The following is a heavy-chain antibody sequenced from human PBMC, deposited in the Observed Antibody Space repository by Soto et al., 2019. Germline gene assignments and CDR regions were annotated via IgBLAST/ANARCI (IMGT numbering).Heavy chain of an antibody. CDR3: AKDRSGKTWSSYYGMDV. CDR2: ISFDGSRQ. Sequence: GGSLRLSCAASGFTFSYYGMHWVRQAPGKGLEWVAVISFDGSRQFYGDSVKGRFTISRDDSRNTLSLQMNSLRAEDTAVYYCAKDRSGKTWSSYYGMDVWGQGTTVTVSS. J-gene: IGHJ6*02. V-gene: IGHV3-30*18. CDR1: GFTFSYYG. D-gene: IGHD1-26*01.